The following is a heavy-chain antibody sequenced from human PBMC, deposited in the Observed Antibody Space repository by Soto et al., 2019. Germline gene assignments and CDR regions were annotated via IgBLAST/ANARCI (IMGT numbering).Heavy chain of an antibody. V-gene: IGHV3-23*01. D-gene: IGHD3-22*01. Sequence: PGGSLRLSCAASGFSFSDYSMNWGLQAPGKGPEWVSAISGSGGSTYYADSVKGRFTISRDNSKNTLYLQMNSLRAEDTAVYYCAKDQQLYYYDSSLRWFDPWGQGTLVTVT. CDR2: ISGSGGST. J-gene: IGHJ5*02. CDR1: GFSFSDYS. CDR3: AKDQQLYYYDSSLRWFDP.